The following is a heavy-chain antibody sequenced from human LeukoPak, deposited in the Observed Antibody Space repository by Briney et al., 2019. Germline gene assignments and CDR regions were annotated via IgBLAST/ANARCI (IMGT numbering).Heavy chain of an antibody. CDR2: IGGTIYCGTT. Sequence: GGSLRLSCTTSGFTFGDYAVSWFRQAPGKGLEWVGFIGGTIYCGTTQYAASVKGRFTISRDDSKSIAYLQMNSLKTEDTAVYYCTRDLKAGNRGYWGQGTLVTVSS. CDR3: TRDLKAGNRGY. J-gene: IGHJ4*02. CDR1: GFTFGDYA. V-gene: IGHV3-49*03. D-gene: IGHD6-19*01.